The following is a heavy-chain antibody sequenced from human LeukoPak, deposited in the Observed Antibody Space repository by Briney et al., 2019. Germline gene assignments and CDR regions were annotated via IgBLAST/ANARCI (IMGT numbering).Heavy chain of an antibody. CDR3: ARASHYCSSTSCTPSYWYFDL. CDR2: ISAYNGNT. V-gene: IGHV1-18*01. D-gene: IGHD2-2*01. J-gene: IGHJ2*01. Sequence: ASVKVSCKASGYTFTSYGISWVRQAPGQGLEWMGWISAYNGNTNYAQKLQGRVTMTTDTSTSTAYMELRSLRSDDTAVYYCARASHYCSSTSCTPSYWYFDLWGRGTLVTVSS. CDR1: GYTFTSYG.